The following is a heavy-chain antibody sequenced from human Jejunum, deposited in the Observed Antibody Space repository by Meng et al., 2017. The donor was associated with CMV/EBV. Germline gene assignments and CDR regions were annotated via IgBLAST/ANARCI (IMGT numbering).Heavy chain of an antibody. CDR2: INQDGSET. CDR3: ARGGITVFGVVIIDYYGMDV. D-gene: IGHD3-3*01. V-gene: IGHV3-7*01. J-gene: IGHJ6*02. CDR1: YW. Sequence: YWMTWVRQAPGKGLEWVANINQDGSETYYVESVRGRFSISRDNAKNSLYLQMSSLRAEDTAVYFCARGGITVFGVVIIDYYGMDVWGQGTTVTVSS.